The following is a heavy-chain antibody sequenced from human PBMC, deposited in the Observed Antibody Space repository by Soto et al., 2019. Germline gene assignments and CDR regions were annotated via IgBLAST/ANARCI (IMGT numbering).Heavy chain of an antibody. CDR3: AREPDCSSTSCLGYYYYMDV. J-gene: IGHJ6*03. CDR2: ISAYNGNT. Sequence: GASVKVSCKASGYTFTSYGISWVRQAPGQGLEWMGWISAYNGNTNYAQKLQGRVTMTTDTSTSTAYMELRSLGSDDTAVYYCAREPDCSSTSCLGYYYYMDVWGKGTTVTVSS. CDR1: GYTFTSYG. V-gene: IGHV1-18*01. D-gene: IGHD2-2*01.